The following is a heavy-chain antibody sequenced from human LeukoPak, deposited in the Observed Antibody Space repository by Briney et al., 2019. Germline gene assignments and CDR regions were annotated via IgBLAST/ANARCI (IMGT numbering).Heavy chain of an antibody. CDR1: GGSISSGGYY. J-gene: IGHJ4*02. CDR3: ARSDDSGSARRNFDY. CDR2: IYHSGST. Sequence: SETLSLTCTVSGGSISSGGYYWSWIRQPPGKGLEWIGYIYHSGSTYYNPSLKSRVTISVDKSKNQFSLKLSSVTAADTAVYYCARSDDSGSARRNFDYWGQGTLVTVSS. D-gene: IGHD3-22*01. V-gene: IGHV4-30-2*01.